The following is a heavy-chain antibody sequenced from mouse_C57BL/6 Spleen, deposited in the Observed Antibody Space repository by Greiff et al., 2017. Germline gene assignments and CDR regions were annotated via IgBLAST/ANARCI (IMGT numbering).Heavy chain of an antibody. CDR3: ARNNGGYGSSYGFAY. V-gene: IGHV2-2*01. CDR2: MWSGGST. Sequence: QVQLKQSGPGLVQPSQSLSISCTVSGFSLTSYGVHWVRQSPGKGLEWLGVMWSGGSTDYNAAFISRLSIIKDNAKSQVFFKMNSLQADDTAIDYCARNNGGYGSSYGFAYWGQGTLVTVSA. CDR1: GFSLTSYG. J-gene: IGHJ3*01. D-gene: IGHD1-1*01.